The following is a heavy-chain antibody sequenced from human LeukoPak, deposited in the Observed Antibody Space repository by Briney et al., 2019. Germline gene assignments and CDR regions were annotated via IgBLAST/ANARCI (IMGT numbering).Heavy chain of an antibody. CDR2: IYYSGST. Sequence: SETLSLTCTVSRGSISSSSYYWGWIRQPPGKGLEWIGSIYYSGSTYYNPSLKSRVTISVDTSKNQFSLKLSSVTAADTAVYYCARGGVYSSGWYRPFDYWGQGTLVTVSS. CDR3: ARGGVYSSGWYRPFDY. D-gene: IGHD6-19*01. J-gene: IGHJ4*02. CDR1: RGSISSSSYY. V-gene: IGHV4-39*01.